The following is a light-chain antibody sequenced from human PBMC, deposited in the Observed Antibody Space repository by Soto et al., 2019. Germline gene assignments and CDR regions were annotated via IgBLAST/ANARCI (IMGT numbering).Light chain of an antibody. J-gene: IGLJ3*02. CDR2: KVN. CDR1: SSDVGGYNH. Sequence: QSARTQPPSASGSPGQSVTDSCTGTSSDVGGYNHVSWYQQHPGKAPKLMIYKVNKRPSGVPDRFSGSKSGNTASLTVSGLQAEDDADYYCNSYAVSDTLVFGGGTKLTVL. V-gene: IGLV2-8*01. CDR3: NSYAVSDTLV.